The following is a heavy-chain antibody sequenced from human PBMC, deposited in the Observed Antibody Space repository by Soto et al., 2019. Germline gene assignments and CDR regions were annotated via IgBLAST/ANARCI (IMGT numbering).Heavy chain of an antibody. V-gene: IGHV4-30-4*01. J-gene: IGHJ6*02. CDR1: GGSISSGDYY. CDR3: AREAKVVVAATYYYYGMDV. Sequence: SETLSLTCTVSGGSISSGDYYWSWIRQPPGKGLEWIGYIYYSGSTYYNPSLKSRVTISVDTSKNQFSLRLSSVTAVDTAVYYCAREAKVVVAATYYYYGMDVWGQGTTVTVSS. D-gene: IGHD2-15*01. CDR2: IYYSGST.